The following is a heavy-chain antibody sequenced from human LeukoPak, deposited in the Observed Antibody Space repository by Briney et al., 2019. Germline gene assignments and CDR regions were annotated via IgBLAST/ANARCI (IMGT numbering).Heavy chain of an antibody. D-gene: IGHD1-1*01. V-gene: IGHV3-23*01. CDR2: ISGGGEDT. Sequence: HSGGSLRLSCAASGFTFTSYAMSWIRQAPGKGLEWVSAISGGGEDTYYPDSVKGRFTISRDNSKNTLYLQMNSLRAEDTAIYYCAKPRAMTTGVGRYFDLWGRGTLVTVSS. J-gene: IGHJ2*01. CDR3: AKPRAMTTGVGRYFDL. CDR1: GFTFTSYA.